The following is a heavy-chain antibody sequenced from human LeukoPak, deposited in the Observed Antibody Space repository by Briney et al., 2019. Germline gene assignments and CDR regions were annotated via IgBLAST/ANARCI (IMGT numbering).Heavy chain of an antibody. Sequence: GGSLRLSCAASGFTFSSYSMNWVRQAPGKGLEWVSSISSSSSYIYYADSVKGRFTISRDNAKNSLYLQMNSLRAEDTAVYYCASSVVVAAAADYWGQGTLVIVSS. J-gene: IGHJ4*02. CDR2: ISSSSSYI. V-gene: IGHV3-21*01. CDR1: GFTFSSYS. D-gene: IGHD2-15*01. CDR3: ASSVVVAAAADY.